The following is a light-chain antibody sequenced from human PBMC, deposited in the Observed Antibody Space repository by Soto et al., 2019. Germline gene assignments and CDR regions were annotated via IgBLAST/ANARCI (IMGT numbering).Light chain of an antibody. CDR2: DVS. CDR3: CSYAGSPYV. CDR1: SSDVGRYNY. Sequence: QLVLTQPRSVSGSPGQSVTISCTGTSSDVGRYNYVSWYQHHPGKAPKLMIYDVSTRPSGVPDRFSGSKSGTTASLTISGLQAEDEADYYCCSYAGSPYVFGTGTKLTVL. J-gene: IGLJ1*01. V-gene: IGLV2-11*01.